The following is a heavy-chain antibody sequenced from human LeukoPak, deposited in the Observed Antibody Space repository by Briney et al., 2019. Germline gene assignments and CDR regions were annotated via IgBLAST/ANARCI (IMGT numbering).Heavy chain of an antibody. V-gene: IGHV1-46*01. CDR3: ARDAGLYSGYANFDY. J-gene: IGHJ4*02. Sequence: ASVKVSCKASGYTFTGYYMHWVRQAPGQGLEWMGIINPSGGSTSYAQKFQGRVTMTRDMSTSTVYMELSSLRSEDTAVYYCARDAGLYSGYANFDYWGQGTLVTVSS. CDR1: GYTFTGYY. D-gene: IGHD5-12*01. CDR2: INPSGGST.